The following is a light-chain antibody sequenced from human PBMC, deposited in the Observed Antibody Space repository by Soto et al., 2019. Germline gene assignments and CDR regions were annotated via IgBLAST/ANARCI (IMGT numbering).Light chain of an antibody. CDR2: AAS. Sequence: DIQMTQSPPSLSASVGDRVTITCRASQSISSWLAWYQQKPGKSPKRLIYAASSLQSGVPSRFSGSGYGTEFTLTISSLQPEDFATYYCLQHNSYPHTFGGGTKVDIK. CDR1: QSISSW. CDR3: LQHNSYPHT. V-gene: IGKV1-17*01. J-gene: IGKJ4*01.